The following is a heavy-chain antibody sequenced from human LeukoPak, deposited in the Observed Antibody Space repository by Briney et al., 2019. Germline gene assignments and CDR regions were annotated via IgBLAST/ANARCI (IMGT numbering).Heavy chain of an antibody. D-gene: IGHD3-16*01. CDR1: GFTFSSYG. Sequence: GGSLRLSCAASGFTFSSYGMHWVRQAPGKGLEWVAVIGYDGSNKYYADSVKGRFTIPRDNSKNTLYLQMNSLRAEDTAVYYCARGTPGGGNWFDPWGQGTLVTVSS. CDR2: IGYDGSNK. CDR3: ARGTPGGGNWFDP. V-gene: IGHV3-33*01. J-gene: IGHJ5*02.